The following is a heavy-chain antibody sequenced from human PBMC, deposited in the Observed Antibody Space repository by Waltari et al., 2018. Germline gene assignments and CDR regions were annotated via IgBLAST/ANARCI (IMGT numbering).Heavy chain of an antibody. CDR1: GGHFSSYA. Sequence: QVQLVQSGAEVEKPWSAGKVSCKASGGHFSSYAIRRVRQAPGQGLEWMGRIIPILGIANYAQKFQGRVTITADESTSTAYMELSSLRSEDTAVYYCASGITGTTADYWGQGTLVTVSS. CDR3: ASGITGTTADY. J-gene: IGHJ4*02. V-gene: IGHV1-69*04. CDR2: IIPILGIA. D-gene: IGHD1-7*01.